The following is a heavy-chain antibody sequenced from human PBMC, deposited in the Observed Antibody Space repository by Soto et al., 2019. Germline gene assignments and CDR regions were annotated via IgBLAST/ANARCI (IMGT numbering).Heavy chain of an antibody. CDR1: GGSISSYY. J-gene: IGHJ6*02. CDR2: IYYSGST. D-gene: IGHD6-13*01. Sequence: SETLSLTCTVSGGSISSYYWSWIRQPPGKGLEWIGYIYYSGSTNYNPSLKSRVTISVDTSKNQFSLKLSSVTAADTAVYYCARDLGIAAAGVRTGYYYYGMDVWGQGTTVTVSS. CDR3: ARDLGIAAAGVRTGYYYYGMDV. V-gene: IGHV4-59*01.